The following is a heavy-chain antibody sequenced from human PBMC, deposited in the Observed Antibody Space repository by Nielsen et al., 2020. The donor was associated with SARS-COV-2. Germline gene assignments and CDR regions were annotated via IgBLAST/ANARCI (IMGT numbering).Heavy chain of an antibody. V-gene: IGHV1-18*01. CDR1: GYTFTSYG. CDR3: ARVDIVVVVAATPDY. Sequence: ASVKVSCKASGYTFTSYGISWVRQAPGQGLEWMGWISAYNGNTNYAQKLQGRVTMTTDTSTSTAYMELRSLRSDDTAVYYCARVDIVVVVAATPDYWGQGTLVTVSS. D-gene: IGHD2-15*01. J-gene: IGHJ4*02. CDR2: ISAYNGNT.